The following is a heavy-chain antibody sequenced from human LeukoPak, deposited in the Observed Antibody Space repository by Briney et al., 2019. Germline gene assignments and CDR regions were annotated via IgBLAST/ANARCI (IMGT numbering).Heavy chain of an antibody. CDR3: VRDLTVVGVAQVHH. J-gene: IGHJ5*02. CDR1: GFTFSIYT. V-gene: IGHV3-48*01. CDR2: ISTNSGTI. D-gene: IGHD2-15*01. Sequence: LRLSXAASGFTFSIYTMNWVRQAPGKGLEWISYISTNSGTIWYAESVKGRFTISRDNAKSSLHLHMNNLSAEDTAVYYCVRDLTVVGVAQVHHWGQGTLVTVSS.